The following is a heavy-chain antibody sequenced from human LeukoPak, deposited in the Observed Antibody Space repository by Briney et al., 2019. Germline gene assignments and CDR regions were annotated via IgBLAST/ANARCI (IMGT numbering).Heavy chain of an antibody. CDR2: IVPILGIA. J-gene: IGHJ3*01. Sequence: SVKVSCKASGGTFSSYAISWVRQAPGQGLEWMGRIVPILGIANYAQEFQGRLIITADKATSSAYMELSSLRSEDTAVYYCARDQGDNSYGYYAIWYAFDVWGQGTMVTVSS. V-gene: IGHV1-69*04. CDR3: ARDQGDNSYGYYAIWYAFDV. D-gene: IGHD5-18*01. CDR1: GGTFSSYA.